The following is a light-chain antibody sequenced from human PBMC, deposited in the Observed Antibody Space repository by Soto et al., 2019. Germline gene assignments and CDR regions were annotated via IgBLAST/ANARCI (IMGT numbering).Light chain of an antibody. CDR3: QQRRT. CDR1: QSVSSY. Sequence: EIMLTQSPATLSLTPGERATLSCRASQSVSSYLAWYQQKPGQAPRLLIYDASNRATGIPARFSGSGSGTDFTLTISSLEPEDFAVYYCQQRRTFGQGTKVDI. V-gene: IGKV3-11*01. CDR2: DAS. J-gene: IGKJ1*01.